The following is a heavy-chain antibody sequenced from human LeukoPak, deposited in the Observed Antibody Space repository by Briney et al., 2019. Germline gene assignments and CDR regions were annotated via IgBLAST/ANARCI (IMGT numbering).Heavy chain of an antibody. CDR2: INHSGST. J-gene: IGHJ4*02. CDR3: AGAVVRGVISDY. CDR1: GGSFSGYY. V-gene: IGHV4-34*01. D-gene: IGHD3-10*01. Sequence: SETLSLTCAVYGGSFSGYYGSWIRQPPGKGLEWIGEINHSGSTNYNPSLKSRVTISVDTSKNQFSLKLRSVTAADTAVYYCAGAVVRGVISDYWGQGTLVTASS.